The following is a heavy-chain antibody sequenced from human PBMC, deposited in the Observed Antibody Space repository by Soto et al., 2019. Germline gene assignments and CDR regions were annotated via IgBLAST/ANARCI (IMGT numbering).Heavy chain of an antibody. V-gene: IGHV2-5*02. Sequence: QITLKESGPTLVKPTQTLTLTCTFSGFSLNTGGLGVGWIRQPPGKALEWLALIYWDGDKRYSPSLQSRLSITKDTSNHHVVLTMTNMDPVDTATYYCVHSRCGGDCLRSYSSPYYYGMDVWGQGNTVTVSS. CDR3: VHSRCGGDCLRSYSSPYYYGMDV. J-gene: IGHJ6*02. CDR1: GFSLNTGGLG. CDR2: IYWDGDK. D-gene: IGHD2-21*02.